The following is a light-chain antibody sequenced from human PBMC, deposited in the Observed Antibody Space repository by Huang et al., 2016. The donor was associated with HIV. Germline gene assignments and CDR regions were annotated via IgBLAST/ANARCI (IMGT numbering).Light chain of an antibody. J-gene: IGKJ1*01. Sequence: EIVMTQSPATLSVSPGERATLSCKASQSISSNLAWYQQKLGQAPRLLIYGASTRATDIPDRFSGSGSGTEFTLTISSLQSEDFALYFCHQYNNWPPWTFGQGTKVEIK. V-gene: IGKV3-15*01. CDR3: HQYNNWPPWT. CDR1: QSISSN. CDR2: GAS.